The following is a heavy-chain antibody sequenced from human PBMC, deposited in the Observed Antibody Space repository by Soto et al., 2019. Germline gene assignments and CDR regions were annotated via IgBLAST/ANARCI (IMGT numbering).Heavy chain of an antibody. J-gene: IGHJ5*02. CDR2: IIPIFGTA. D-gene: IGHD2-2*01. V-gene: IGHV1-69*13. CDR1: GGTFSSYA. CDR3: ARDKEDIVVVPAAMSRWFDP. Sequence: ASVKVSCKASGGTFSSYAISWVRQAPGQGLEWMGGIIPIFGTANYAQKFQGRVTITADESTSTANMELSSRRSEDTAVYYCARDKEDIVVVPAAMSRWFDPWGQGTLVTVSS.